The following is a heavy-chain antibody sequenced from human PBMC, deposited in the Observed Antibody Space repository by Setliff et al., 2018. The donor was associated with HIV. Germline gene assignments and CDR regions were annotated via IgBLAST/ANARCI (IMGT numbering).Heavy chain of an antibody. J-gene: IGHJ3*02. CDR1: GGTFSRSV. V-gene: IGHV1-69*06. Sequence: GASVKVSCKASGGTFSRSVFSWVRQAPGQGLEWMGRFIPMFGATKNAQRFQGRVTITADRSTSTVHMELRSLRSEDTAVYYCAREDGSYDGGRGAFEIWGQGTMVTVSS. CDR2: FIPMFGAT. D-gene: IGHD1-26*01. CDR3: AREDGSYDGGRGAFEI.